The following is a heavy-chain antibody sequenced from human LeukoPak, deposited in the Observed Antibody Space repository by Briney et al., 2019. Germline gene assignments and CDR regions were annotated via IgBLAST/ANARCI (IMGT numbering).Heavy chain of an antibody. D-gene: IGHD5-18*01. CDR3: ARAPSLGYSYGSHYYYYGMDV. V-gene: IGHV4-59*12. CDR2: IYYSGST. J-gene: IGHJ6*02. CDR1: GDSIRSYY. Sequence: SETLSLTCTVSGDSIRSYYWSWIRQPPGKGLEWIGYIYYSGSTNYNPSLKSRVTISVDKSKNQFSLKLSSVTAADTAVYYCARAPSLGYSYGSHYYYYGMDVWGQGTTVTVSS.